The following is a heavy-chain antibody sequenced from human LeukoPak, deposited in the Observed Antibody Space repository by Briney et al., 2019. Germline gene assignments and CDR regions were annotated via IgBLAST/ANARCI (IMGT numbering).Heavy chain of an antibody. J-gene: IGHJ1*01. CDR2: INHSGST. CDR1: GGSFSGYY. CDR3: ATDRGYSSALTPLQH. Sequence: KPSETLSLTCAVYGGSFSGYYWSWIRQPPGKGLEWIGEINHSGSTNYNPSLKSRVTISLDTSKNQFSLKLSSVTAADTAVYYCATDRGYSSALTPLQHWGQGTLVTVSS. V-gene: IGHV4-34*01. D-gene: IGHD6-19*01.